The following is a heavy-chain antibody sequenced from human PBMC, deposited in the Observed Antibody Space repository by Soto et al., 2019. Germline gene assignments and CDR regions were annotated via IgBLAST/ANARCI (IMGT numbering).Heavy chain of an antibody. CDR3: ASGSALELRGPNRFYYYYYGMDV. Sequence: GGSLRLSCAASGFTFSSYAMSWVRQAPGKGLEWVSAISGSGGSTYYADSVKGRFTISRDNSKNTLYLQMNSLRDEDTAVYYCASGSALELRGPNRFYYYYYGMDVWGQGTTVTVSS. CDR2: ISGSGGST. D-gene: IGHD1-7*01. V-gene: IGHV3-23*01. CDR1: GFTFSSYA. J-gene: IGHJ6*02.